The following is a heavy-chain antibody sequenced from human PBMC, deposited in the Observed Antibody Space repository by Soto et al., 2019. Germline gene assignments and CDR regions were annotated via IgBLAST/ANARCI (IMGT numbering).Heavy chain of an antibody. CDR1: GFTFSSNY. CDR2: IYSGGST. D-gene: IGHD3-3*01. J-gene: IGHJ4*02. V-gene: IGHV3-66*02. Sequence: EVQLVESGGGLVKPGGSLRLSCAASGFTFSSNYMSWVRQAPGKGLEWVSVIYSGGSTYYADSVKGRFTISRDNSKSTLYIHMNSLRAEETAVYYCARAVFGVALWDYWGQGTLVTVSS. CDR3: ARAVFGVALWDY.